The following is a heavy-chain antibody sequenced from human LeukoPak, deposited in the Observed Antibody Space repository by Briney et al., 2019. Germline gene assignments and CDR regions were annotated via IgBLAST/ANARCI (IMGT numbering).Heavy chain of an antibody. D-gene: IGHD1-26*01. CDR1: GGSISSSSYY. Sequence: SETLSLTCTVSGGSISSSSYYWGWIRQPPGKGLEWIGSIYYSGSTYYNPSLKSRVTISVDTSKNQFSLKLSSVTAADTAVYYCARWGGSYFDYWGQGTLVTVSS. V-gene: IGHV4-39*01. CDR2: IYYSGST. CDR3: ARWGGSYFDY. J-gene: IGHJ4*02.